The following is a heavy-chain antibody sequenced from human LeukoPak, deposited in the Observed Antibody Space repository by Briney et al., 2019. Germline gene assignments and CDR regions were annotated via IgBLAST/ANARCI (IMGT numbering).Heavy chain of an antibody. CDR3: ARDASGNADY. V-gene: IGHV1-69*05. CDR2: IIPIFGTA. CDR1: GGTFSSYA. D-gene: IGHD4-23*01. J-gene: IGHJ4*02. Sequence: ASVKVSCETSGGTFSSYAISWVRQAPGQGLEWMGRIIPIFGTANYAQKFQGGVTITTDESTSTAYMELSSLRSEDTAVYYCARDASGNADYWGQGTLVTVSS.